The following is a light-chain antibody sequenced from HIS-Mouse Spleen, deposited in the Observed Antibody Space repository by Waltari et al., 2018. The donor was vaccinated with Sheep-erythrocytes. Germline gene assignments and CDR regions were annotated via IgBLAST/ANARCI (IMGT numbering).Light chain of an antibody. CDR1: SGINVGTYR. V-gene: IGLV5-45*03. CDR2: YKSDSDK. CDR3: MIWHSSAWV. Sequence: QAVLTQPSSLSASPGASASLTCTLRSGINVGTYRIYWYQQKPGSPPQYLLRYKSDSDKQQGSGVPSRFSGSKEASAKAGIVLISGLQSEDEADYYCMIWHSSAWVFGGGTKLTVL. J-gene: IGLJ3*02.